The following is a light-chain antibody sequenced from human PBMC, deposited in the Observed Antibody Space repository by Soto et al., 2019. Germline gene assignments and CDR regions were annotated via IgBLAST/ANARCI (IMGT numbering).Light chain of an antibody. J-gene: IGKJ1*01. V-gene: IGKV3-20*01. CDR2: GAS. CDR1: HSVSSTY. CDR3: QQYGSSPRT. Sequence: EIVLTQSPGTLSLSPGERATLSCRASHSVSSTYLAWYQQKPGQAPRLLIYGASSRATGIPDRFSGSGSGTDFTLTISRLEPEDFAVYYCQQYGSSPRTFGQGTKVEFK.